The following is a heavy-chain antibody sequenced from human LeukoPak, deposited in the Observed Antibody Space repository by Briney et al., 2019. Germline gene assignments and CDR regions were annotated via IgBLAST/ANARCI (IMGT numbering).Heavy chain of an antibody. CDR1: GYTFTGYY. J-gene: IGHJ4*02. Sequence: GASVKVSCKASGYTFTGYYMHWVRQAPGQGLEWMGWINPNSGGTNYPQKFQGRVTMTRDTSISTAYMELSRLRSDDTAVYYCARIYSGYDDPFDYWGQGTLVTVSS. CDR2: INPNSGGT. D-gene: IGHD5-12*01. CDR3: ARIYSGYDDPFDY. V-gene: IGHV1-2*02.